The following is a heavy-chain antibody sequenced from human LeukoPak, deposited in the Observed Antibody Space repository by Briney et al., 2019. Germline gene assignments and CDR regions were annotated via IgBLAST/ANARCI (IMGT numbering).Heavy chain of an antibody. D-gene: IGHD6-19*01. Sequence: GGSLRLSCAASGFTFSGYGMHWVRQAPGKGLEWVAFIQYDGSGQYYPDSVQGRFTFSRDNSRNTLYLQMNSLRADDTAVYYCAKGQQWFVDYWGQGALVTVSS. V-gene: IGHV3-30*02. CDR2: IQYDGSGQ. CDR3: AKGQQWFVDY. CDR1: GFTFSGYG. J-gene: IGHJ4*02.